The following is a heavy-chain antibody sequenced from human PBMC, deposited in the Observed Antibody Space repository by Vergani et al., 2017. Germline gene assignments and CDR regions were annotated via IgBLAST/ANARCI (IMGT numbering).Heavy chain of an antibody. Sequence: QVQLVESGGGVVQPGRSLRLSCAASGFTFSSYAMHWVRQAPGKGLEWVAVISYDGSNKYYADSVKGRFTISRDNSKNTLYLQMNSLRAEDTAVYYCARESPYYYYMDVWGKGTTVTVSS. V-gene: IGHV3-30*04. J-gene: IGHJ6*03. CDR3: ARESPYYYYMDV. CDR1: GFTFSSYA. CDR2: ISYDGSNK.